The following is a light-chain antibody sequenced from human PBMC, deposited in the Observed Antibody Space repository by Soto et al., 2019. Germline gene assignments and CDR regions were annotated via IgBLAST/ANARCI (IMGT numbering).Light chain of an antibody. Sequence: QSVLTQPASVSGSPGQSITISCTGTSSDVGGYNYVSWYQQHPGQAPKLMIYEVSNRPSGVSDRFSGSRSGNTASLTISGLQAEDEADYYCSSSTSTSTYVFGTGTKLTVL. CDR3: SSSTSTSTYV. CDR2: EVS. J-gene: IGLJ1*01. CDR1: SSDVGGYNY. V-gene: IGLV2-14*01.